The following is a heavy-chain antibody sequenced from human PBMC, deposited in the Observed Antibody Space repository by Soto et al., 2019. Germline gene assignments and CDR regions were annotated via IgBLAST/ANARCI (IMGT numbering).Heavy chain of an antibody. V-gene: IGHV3-30*03. CDR3: ACNSSAWWFGY. Sequence: GGSLRLSCAASGFTFSSYGMHWVRQAPGKGLEWVAVISYDGSNKYYADSVKGRFTISRDNSKNTLYLQMNSLRPEDTAVYYCACNSSAWWFGYWGQGTLVTVSS. CDR2: ISYDGSNK. D-gene: IGHD6-19*01. J-gene: IGHJ4*02. CDR1: GFTFSSYG.